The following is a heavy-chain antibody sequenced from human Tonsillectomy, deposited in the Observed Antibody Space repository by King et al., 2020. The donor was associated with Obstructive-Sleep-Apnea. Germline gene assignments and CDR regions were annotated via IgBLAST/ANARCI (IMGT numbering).Heavy chain of an antibody. V-gene: IGHV1-18*04. Sequence: QLVQSGAEVKKPGASVKVSCKTSGYTFTRYGITWVRQAPGQGLEWMGWISAYNGDTNYAHNLQGRVTLTTDTSTSTAYMELRSLRSDDTAVYYCARRGPPGCGSYYDYYYGVDVWGQGTTVTVSS. D-gene: IGHD1-26*01. J-gene: IGHJ6*02. CDR2: ISAYNGDT. CDR1: GYTFTRYG. CDR3: ARRGPPGCGSYYDYYYGVDV.